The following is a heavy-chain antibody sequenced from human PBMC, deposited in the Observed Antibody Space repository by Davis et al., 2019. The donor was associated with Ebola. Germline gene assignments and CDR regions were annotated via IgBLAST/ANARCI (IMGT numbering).Heavy chain of an antibody. CDR1: GFTFSSYW. Sequence: PGGPLRLSCAASGFTFSSYWMHWVRHAPGKGLVWVSRINPDGSFTDYADSVKGLFTISSDNAKNTLYLQMNSLRDEDTAVYYCARGTHYAHDYWGQGTLVTVSS. D-gene: IGHD2-2*01. J-gene: IGHJ4*02. CDR3: ARGTHYAHDY. CDR2: INPDGSFT. V-gene: IGHV3-74*01.